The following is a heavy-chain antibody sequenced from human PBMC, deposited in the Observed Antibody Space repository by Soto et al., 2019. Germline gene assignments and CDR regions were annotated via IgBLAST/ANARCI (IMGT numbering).Heavy chain of an antibody. CDR2: INPNSGGT. CDR3: ARVAPGAAAGGDSPYYYYGMDF. V-gene: IGHV1-2*04. J-gene: IGHJ6*02. D-gene: IGHD6-13*01. Sequence: XSVKVCCTRSVSTFTGYYMDWVRQAPGQGLQCMGWINPNSGGTNYAQKFQGWVTMTRDTSISTAYMELSRLRSDDTAVYYCARVAPGAAAGGDSPYYYYGMDFWAHGTTVTVSS. CDR1: VSTFTGYY.